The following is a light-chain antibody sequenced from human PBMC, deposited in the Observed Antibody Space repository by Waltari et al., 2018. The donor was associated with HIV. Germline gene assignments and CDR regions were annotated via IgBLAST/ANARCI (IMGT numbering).Light chain of an antibody. J-gene: IGLJ1*01. V-gene: IGLV2-11*01. CDR1: SSDVGAYNY. Sequence: QSALTQPRSVSGSPGQSVTISCTGTSSDVGAYNYVSWYQQHPGKAPKLMIYDVNKRPAGVPDRLSGSKSGNTASLNISGLQAEDESDYYCCSYAGIWGVCGTGTKVTVL. CDR2: DVN. CDR3: CSYAGIWGV.